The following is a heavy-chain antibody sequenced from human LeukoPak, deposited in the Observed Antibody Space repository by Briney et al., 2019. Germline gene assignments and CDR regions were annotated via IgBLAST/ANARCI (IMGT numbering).Heavy chain of an antibody. J-gene: IGHJ5*02. D-gene: IGHD3-10*01. CDR3: ARARITMVRGVAADWFDP. V-gene: IGHV4-30-2*01. CDR1: GGSLSSGGYS. Sequence: SETLSLTCAVSGGSLSSGGYSWSWIRQPPGKGLEWIGYIYHSGSTYYNPSLKSRVTISVDRSKNQFSLKLGSVTAADTAVYYCARARITMVRGVAADWFDPWGQGTLVTVSS. CDR2: IYHSGST.